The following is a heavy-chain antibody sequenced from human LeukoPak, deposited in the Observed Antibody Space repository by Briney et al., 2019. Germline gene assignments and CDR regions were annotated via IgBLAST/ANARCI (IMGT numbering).Heavy chain of an antibody. CDR2: INPSGGST. D-gene: IGHD3-10*01. Sequence: ASVKVSCKASGYTFTSYYMHWVRQAPGQGLEWMGIINPSGGSTSYAQKFQGRVTMTRDTSTSTAYMELSRLTSDDTAVYYCARGRHVSFLRGVTHNWFDPWGQGTLVTVSS. CDR1: GYTFTSYY. V-gene: IGHV1-46*01. CDR3: ARGRHVSFLRGVTHNWFDP. J-gene: IGHJ5*02.